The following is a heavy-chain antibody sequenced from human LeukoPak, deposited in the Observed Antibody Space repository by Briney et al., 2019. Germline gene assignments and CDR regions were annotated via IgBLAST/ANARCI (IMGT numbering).Heavy chain of an antibody. D-gene: IGHD5-12*01. CDR3: ARDLNSGYDDDAFDI. CDR1: GFTFSSYA. V-gene: IGHV3-30*04. CDR2: ISYDGSNK. Sequence: GRSLRLSCVASGFTFSSYAMHWVRQAPGKGLEWVAVISYDGSNKYYADSVKGRFTISRDNSKNTLYLQMNSLRAEDTAAYYCARDLNSGYDDDAFDIWGQGTMVTVSS. J-gene: IGHJ3*02.